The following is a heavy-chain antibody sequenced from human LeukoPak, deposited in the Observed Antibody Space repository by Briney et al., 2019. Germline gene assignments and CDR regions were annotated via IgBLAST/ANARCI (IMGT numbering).Heavy chain of an antibody. CDR2: INLSGSN. CDR3: ARGFLRGYSRGYFDL. CDR1: GGSFSGYY. D-gene: IGHD5-18*01. V-gene: IGHV4-34*01. J-gene: IGHJ2*01. Sequence: TSETLSLTCAVDGGSFSGYYWNWIRQPPGKGLEWSGEINLSGSNNYNPSLKSRVTISVDTSKNQFSLRLSSVTAADTAVYYCARGFLRGYSRGYFDLWGRGTLVTVSS.